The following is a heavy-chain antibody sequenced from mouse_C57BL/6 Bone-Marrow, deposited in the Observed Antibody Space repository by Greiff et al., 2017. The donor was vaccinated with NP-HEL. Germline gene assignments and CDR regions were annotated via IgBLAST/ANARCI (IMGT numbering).Heavy chain of an antibody. J-gene: IGHJ3*01. CDR3: ALNWDVGAWFAY. Sequence: VKLMESGPELVKPGASVKISCKASGYSFTSYYILWVKQRPGQGLEWIGWIYPGSGNTKYNEKFKGKATLTADTSSSPAYMQLSSLTSEDSAVYYCALNWDVGAWFAYWGQGTLVTVSA. D-gene: IGHD4-1*01. CDR1: GYSFTSYY. V-gene: IGHV1-66*01. CDR2: IYPGSGNT.